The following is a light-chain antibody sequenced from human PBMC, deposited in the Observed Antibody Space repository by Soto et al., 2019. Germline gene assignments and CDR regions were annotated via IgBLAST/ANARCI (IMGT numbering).Light chain of an antibody. CDR3: QQSYRFPKT. CDR2: AAS. V-gene: IGKV1-39*01. J-gene: IGKJ1*01. Sequence: DIQMTQSPSSLSASVADRVTITCRASQDIGTDLNWYQQKPGKAPKLLIYAASTLQSGVPSRFSGSGSGTEFTLTIISLQPEDFATYYCQQSYRFPKTFGRGTKVDI. CDR1: QDIGTD.